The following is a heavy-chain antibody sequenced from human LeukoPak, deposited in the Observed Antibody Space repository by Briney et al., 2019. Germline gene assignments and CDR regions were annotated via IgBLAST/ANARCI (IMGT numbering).Heavy chain of an antibody. D-gene: IGHD6-13*01. CDR3: ARGVATAGRAYGWFDP. CDR1: GFTFSSYS. V-gene: IGHV3-21*01. CDR2: ISSSSSYI. J-gene: IGHJ5*02. Sequence: GGSLRLSCAASGFTFSSYSMNWVRQAPGKGREWVSSISSSSSYIYYADSVKGRFTISRDNAKNSLYLQMNSLRAEDTAVYYCARGVATAGRAYGWFDPWGQGTLVTVSS.